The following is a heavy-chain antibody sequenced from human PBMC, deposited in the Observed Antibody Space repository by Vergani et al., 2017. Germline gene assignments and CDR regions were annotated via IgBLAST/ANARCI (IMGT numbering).Heavy chain of an antibody. CDR1: GYTFTGYY. V-gene: IGHV1-2*02. Sequence: QVQLVQSGAEVKKPGASVKVSCKASGYTFTGYYMHWVRQAPGQGLEWMGWINPNSGGTNYAQKFQGRVTRTRDTSISTAYMELSRLRSADTAVYYCALAYCSSTSCYTVGWFDPWGQGTLVTVSS. CDR2: INPNSGGT. D-gene: IGHD2-2*02. CDR3: ALAYCSSTSCYTVGWFDP. J-gene: IGHJ5*02.